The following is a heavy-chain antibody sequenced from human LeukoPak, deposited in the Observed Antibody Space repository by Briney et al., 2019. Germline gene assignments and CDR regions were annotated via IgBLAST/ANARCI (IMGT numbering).Heavy chain of an antibody. V-gene: IGHV3-7*01. J-gene: IGHJ4*02. Sequence: GGSLRLSCAASGFTFSTYSINWVRQAPGKGLEWVAKIKYDGSEKYYSDSVKGRFTISRDNAENSLYLHINSLSAEDRAVYYCTRDVGAAYSTSRYEGWGQGTLVTVSS. D-gene: IGHD2-2*01. CDR2: IKYDGSEK. CDR3: TRDVGAAYSTSRYEG. CDR1: GFTFSTYS.